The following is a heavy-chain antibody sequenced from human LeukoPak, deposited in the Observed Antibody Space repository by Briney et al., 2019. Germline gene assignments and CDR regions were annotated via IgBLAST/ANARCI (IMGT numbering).Heavy chain of an antibody. Sequence: SQTLSLTCAISGDSVSSNSASWNWIRQSPSSGLEWLGRTYYRSKWINDYAPSLKSRITISPDTSKNQFSLQLNSVTPEDTAIYYCSRSSAFSIWGLGTMVTVSS. CDR3: SRSSAFSI. CDR2: TYYRSKWIN. J-gene: IGHJ3*02. D-gene: IGHD2-2*01. V-gene: IGHV6-1*01. CDR1: GDSVSSNSAS.